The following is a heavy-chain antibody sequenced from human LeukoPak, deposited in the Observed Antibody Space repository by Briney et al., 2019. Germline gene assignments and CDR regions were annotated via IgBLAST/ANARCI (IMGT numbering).Heavy chain of an antibody. J-gene: IGHJ5*02. D-gene: IGHD5-12*01. CDR1: DDSITMYY. V-gene: IGHV4-59*12. CDR2: VDHTGST. Sequence: PSGTLSLTCSVSDDSITMYYWTWIRQPPGKGLEWIGYVDHTGSTNFNPSLNGRVSISRDTSKNQFSLKLSSVTAADTAVYYCAREARSGYEGFWSDPWGQGTVVTVSS. CDR3: AREARSGYEGFWSDP.